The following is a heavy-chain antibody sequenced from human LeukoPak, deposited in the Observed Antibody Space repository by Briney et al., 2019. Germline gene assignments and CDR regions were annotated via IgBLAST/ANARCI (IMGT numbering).Heavy chain of an antibody. Sequence: PGGSLRLSCAASGSTFSSYAMSWVRQAPGKGLEWVSTVSGSGDSTYYADSVKGRFTISRDNSKNTLYLQMNSLRAEDTAVYYCAKPPPDSSSWLFDFWGQGTLVTVSP. CDR1: GSTFSSYA. J-gene: IGHJ4*02. CDR3: AKPPPDSSSWLFDF. D-gene: IGHD6-13*01. CDR2: VSGSGDST. V-gene: IGHV3-23*01.